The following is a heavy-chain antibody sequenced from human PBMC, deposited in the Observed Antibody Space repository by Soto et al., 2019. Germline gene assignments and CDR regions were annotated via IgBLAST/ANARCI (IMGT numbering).Heavy chain of an antibody. CDR2: ISAYNGNK. Sequence: QVQLVQSGAEVKKPGTSVKVSCKTSGFTFTTFSITWVRQAPGRGLEWMGWISAYNGNKNYAQKFQGRVTMTTDTSTSTAYMDLRSLTSDDTAVYYCARGGDSPDYWGQGTLVTVSS. CDR3: ARGGDSPDY. J-gene: IGHJ4*02. D-gene: IGHD3-16*01. CDR1: GFTFTTFS. V-gene: IGHV1-18*01.